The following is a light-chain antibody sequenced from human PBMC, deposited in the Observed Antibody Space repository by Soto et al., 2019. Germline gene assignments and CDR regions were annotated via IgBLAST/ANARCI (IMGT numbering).Light chain of an antibody. CDR1: SSDVGSHNL. Sequence: QSALTQPASVSGSPGQSITISCTGTSSDVGSHNLVSWYQQHPGKAPKLMIFEGSKRPSGVSNRFSGSKSGNTASLTISGLQAEDEADYYCQSYDSLSGSWVFGGGTKLTVL. CDR2: EGS. J-gene: IGLJ3*02. V-gene: IGLV2-23*01. CDR3: QSYDSLSGSWV.